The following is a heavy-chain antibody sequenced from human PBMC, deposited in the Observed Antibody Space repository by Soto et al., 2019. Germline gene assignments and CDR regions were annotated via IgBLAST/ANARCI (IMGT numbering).Heavy chain of an antibody. CDR1: GFTFSSYE. Sequence: GGSLRLSCAASGFTFSSYEMNWVRQAPGKGLEWVSSISSGGSTIYYADSVKGRFTISRDNAKNSLYLQMNSLRAEDTAVYYCARSWGVYCSSTSCYSPWFDPWGQGTLVTVSS. D-gene: IGHD2-2*02. CDR3: ARSWGVYCSSTSCYSPWFDP. V-gene: IGHV3-48*03. CDR2: ISSGGSTI. J-gene: IGHJ5*02.